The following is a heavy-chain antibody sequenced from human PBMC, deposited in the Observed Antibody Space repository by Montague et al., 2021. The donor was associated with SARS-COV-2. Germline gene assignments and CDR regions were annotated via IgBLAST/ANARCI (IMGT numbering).Heavy chain of an antibody. D-gene: IGHD1-7*01. J-gene: IGHJ5*02. V-gene: IGHV4-39*01. Sequence: SETLSLTCTVSGASISSSTYYWGWIRQPPGKGLEWIANIYYSGSTYYNPSLKSRVTLSVDTSKSQFSLKLSSVTAADTAVYYCARNQGYHWNYPYNWFGPWGQGTLVTVSS. CDR2: IYYSGST. CDR1: GASISSSTYY. CDR3: ARNQGYHWNYPYNWFGP.